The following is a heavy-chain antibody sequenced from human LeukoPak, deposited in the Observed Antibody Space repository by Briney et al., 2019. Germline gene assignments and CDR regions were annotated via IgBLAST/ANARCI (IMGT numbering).Heavy chain of an antibody. CDR1: GFTFSSYA. Sequence: GGSLRLSCAASGFTFSSYAMSWVRQAPGKRLEWVSAISGSGGSTYYADSVKGRFTISRDNSKNTLYLQMNSLRAEDTAVYYCAKDVGRATDAFDIWGQGTMVTVSS. J-gene: IGHJ3*02. CDR3: AKDVGRATDAFDI. V-gene: IGHV3-23*01. CDR2: ISGSGGST.